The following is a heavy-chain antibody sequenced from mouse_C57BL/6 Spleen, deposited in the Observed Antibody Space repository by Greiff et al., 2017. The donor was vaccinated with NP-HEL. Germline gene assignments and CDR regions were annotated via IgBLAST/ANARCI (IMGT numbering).Heavy chain of an antibody. V-gene: IGHV1-53*01. CDR2: INPSNGGT. J-gene: IGHJ2*01. D-gene: IGHD1-1*01. CDR3: ARSPIYYYGRGFDY. CDR1: GYTFTSYW. Sequence: VQLQQSGTELVKPGASVKLSCKASGYTFTSYWMHWVEQRPGQGLEWIGNINPSNGGTNYNEKFKSKATLTVDKSSSTAYMQLSSLTSEDSAVYYCARSPIYYYGRGFDYWGQGTTLTVSS.